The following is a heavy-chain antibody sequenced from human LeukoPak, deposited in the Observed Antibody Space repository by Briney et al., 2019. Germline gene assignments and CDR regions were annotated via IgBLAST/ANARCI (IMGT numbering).Heavy chain of an antibody. Sequence: GGSLRLSCAASGFTFSSYAMHWVRQAPGKGLEWVAVISYDGSNKYYADSVKGRFTISRGNSKNTLYLQMNSLRAEDTAVYYCATTGDVDYWGQGTLVTVSS. CDR2: ISYDGSNK. D-gene: IGHD7-27*01. J-gene: IGHJ4*02. V-gene: IGHV3-30*04. CDR3: ATTGDVDY. CDR1: GFTFSSYA.